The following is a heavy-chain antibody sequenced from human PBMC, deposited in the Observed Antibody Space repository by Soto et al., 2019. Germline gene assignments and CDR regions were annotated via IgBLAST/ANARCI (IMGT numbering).Heavy chain of an antibody. CDR1: GFTFSSYA. CDR3: AKGGAGIRLSFGFDP. CDR2: ISGSGGST. D-gene: IGHD5-18*01. Sequence: EVQLLESGGGLVQPGGSLRLSCAASGFTFSSYAMSWVRQAPGKGLEWVSAISGSGGSTYYADSVKGRFTISRDNSKNTLYLEMNRLRAEDTDVYYCAKGGAGIRLSFGFDPWGQGTLVTVS. J-gene: IGHJ5*02. V-gene: IGHV3-23*01.